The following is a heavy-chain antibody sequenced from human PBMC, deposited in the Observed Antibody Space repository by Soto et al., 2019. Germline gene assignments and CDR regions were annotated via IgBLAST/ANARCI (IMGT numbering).Heavy chain of an antibody. CDR2: INAGNGNT. CDR3: ARVRSGYDSKYYFDY. D-gene: IGHD5-12*01. CDR1: GYTFTSYA. V-gene: IGHV1-3*01. Sequence: ASVKVSCKASGYTFTSYAMHWVRQAPGQRLEWMGWINAGNGNTKYSQKFQGRVTITRDTSASTAYMELSSLRSEDTAVYYCARVRSGYDSKYYFDYWGQGTLVTVSS. J-gene: IGHJ4*02.